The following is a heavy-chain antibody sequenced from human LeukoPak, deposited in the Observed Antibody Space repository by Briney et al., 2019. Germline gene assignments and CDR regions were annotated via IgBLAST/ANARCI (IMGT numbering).Heavy chain of an antibody. V-gene: IGHV4-59*01. CDR2: IYYSGST. Sequence: SETLSLTCTVSGGSINSYYWSWIRQPPGKGLEWIGYIYYSGSTNYNPSLKSRVTISVDTSKNHFSLKLSSVSAADTAVYYCARGVVGATPFGYWGQGTLVTVSS. D-gene: IGHD1-26*01. J-gene: IGHJ4*02. CDR3: ARGVVGATPFGY. CDR1: GGSINSYY.